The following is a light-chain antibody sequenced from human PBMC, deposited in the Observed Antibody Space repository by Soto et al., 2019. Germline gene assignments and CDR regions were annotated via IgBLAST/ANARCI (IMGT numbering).Light chain of an antibody. CDR3: QQSHSAPYT. CDR2: AAS. CDR1: QSVGTY. Sequence: IQMTQSPSSLTASEGDRVTITCRASQSVGTYLHWFQQQPGKPPNLLIYAASTLHSGVPSRFSGSGSETDFTLTISSLRPEDFATYYCQQSHSAPYTFGQGTKLEIK. J-gene: IGKJ2*01. V-gene: IGKV1-39*01.